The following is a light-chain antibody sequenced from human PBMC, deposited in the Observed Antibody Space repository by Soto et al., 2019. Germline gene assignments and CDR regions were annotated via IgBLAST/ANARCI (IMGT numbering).Light chain of an antibody. V-gene: IGKV3-15*01. CDR3: QQHAHWPLT. J-gene: IGKJ4*01. CDR1: QSVSSR. CDR2: GAS. Sequence: VMTQSPATLSVSPGERVTLSCRASQSVSSRLAWYHQKPGQSPRLLIYGASTRATGIPARFSGSGSGTDFTLTISSLEPEDFAVYYCQQHAHWPLTFGGGTKVDIK.